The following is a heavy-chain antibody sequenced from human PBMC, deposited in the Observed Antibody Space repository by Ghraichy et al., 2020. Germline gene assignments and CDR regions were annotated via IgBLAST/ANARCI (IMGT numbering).Heavy chain of an antibody. CDR3: AKDRMYYYDSSGYYYADAY. Sequence: GGSLRLSCAASGFTFSSYAMSWVRQAPGKGLEWVSAISGSGGSTYYADSVKGRFTISRDNSKNTLYLQMNSLRAEDTAVYYCAKDRMYYYDSSGYYYADAYWGQGTLVTVSS. CDR2: ISGSGGST. J-gene: IGHJ4*02. V-gene: IGHV3-23*01. CDR1: GFTFSSYA. D-gene: IGHD3-22*01.